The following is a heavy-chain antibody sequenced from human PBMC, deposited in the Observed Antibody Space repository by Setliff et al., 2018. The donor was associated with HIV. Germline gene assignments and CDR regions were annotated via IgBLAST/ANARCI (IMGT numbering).Heavy chain of an antibody. J-gene: IGHJ3*02. CDR1: GDSISDYY. V-gene: IGHV4-59*01. CDR2: IYYSGST. CDR3: ARSRPSLRAFDI. Sequence: SETLSLTCTVSGDSISDYYWTWIRQPPGKGLEWIGYIYYSGSTNYNPSLKSRVTISVDTSKNYFSLKLTSVTAADTAVYYCARSRPSLRAFDIWGQGTMVTVSS. D-gene: IGHD4-17*01.